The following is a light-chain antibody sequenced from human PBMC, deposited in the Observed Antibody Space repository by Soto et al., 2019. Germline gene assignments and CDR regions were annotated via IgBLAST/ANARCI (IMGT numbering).Light chain of an antibody. V-gene: IGKV3-15*01. CDR3: QQYDNWPPVT. CDR1: QSVSSN. J-gene: IGKJ5*01. CDR2: GAS. Sequence: EIVMTQSPATLSVSPGERATLSCRASQSVSSNLAWYQQKPGQAPRLLIYGASTRATGVPARFSGSGSGTEFTLTISGLQSEDFAVYYCQQYDNWPPVTFGQGTRLEIK.